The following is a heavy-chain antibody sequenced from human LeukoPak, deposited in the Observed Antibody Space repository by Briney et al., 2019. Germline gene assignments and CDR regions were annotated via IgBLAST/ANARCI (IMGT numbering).Heavy chain of an antibody. V-gene: IGHV4-59*08. CDR3: ARLSVTTSSWFDP. J-gene: IGHJ5*02. CDR2: IYYSGST. Sequence: SETLSLTCTVSGGSISSYYWSWIRQPPGKGLEWIGYIYYSGSTNYNPSLKSRVTISVDTSKNQFSLKLSSVTAADTAAHYCARLSVTTSSWFDPWGQGTLVTVSS. D-gene: IGHD4-17*01. CDR1: GGSISSYY.